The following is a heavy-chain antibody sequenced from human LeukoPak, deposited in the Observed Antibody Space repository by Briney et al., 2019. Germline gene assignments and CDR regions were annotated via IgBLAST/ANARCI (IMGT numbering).Heavy chain of an antibody. CDR3: ARHPNKRWLQLYYMDV. D-gene: IGHD5-24*01. Sequence: SETLSLTCVVYGESFSGYYWTWIRQPPGKGLEWIGEIIDTGSTKYNSSLKSRVTISVDTSKNQFSLKLSSVTAADTAVYYCARHPNKRWLQLYYMDVWGKGTTVTISS. CDR2: IIDTGST. J-gene: IGHJ6*03. V-gene: IGHV4-34*12. CDR1: GESFSGYY.